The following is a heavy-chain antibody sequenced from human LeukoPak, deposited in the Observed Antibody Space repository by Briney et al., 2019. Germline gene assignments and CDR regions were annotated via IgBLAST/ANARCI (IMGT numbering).Heavy chain of an antibody. V-gene: IGHV3-23*01. CDR1: GFTFSSYG. D-gene: IGHD4-17*01. Sequence: GGTLRLSCAASGFTFSSYGMSWVRQAPGKGLEWVSAISGSSSNTYYADSVKGRFTISRDNSKNTLYLQINSPRAEDPAVYYCSKALTVTSYYNYYFLEVWGEGTAVTISS. J-gene: IGHJ6*03. CDR2: ISGSSSNT. CDR3: SKALTVTSYYNYYFLEV.